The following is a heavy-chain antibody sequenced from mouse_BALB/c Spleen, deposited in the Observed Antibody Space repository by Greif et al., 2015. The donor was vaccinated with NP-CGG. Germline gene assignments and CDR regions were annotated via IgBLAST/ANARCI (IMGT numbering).Heavy chain of an antibody. CDR3: ARWSTTVPDYYAMDY. CDR2: ISSGSSTI. Sequence: EVKLEESGGGLVQPGGSRKLSCAASGFTYSSFGMHWVRQAPEKGLEWVAYISSGSSTIYYADTVKGRFTISRDNPKNTLFLQMTSRRSEYTAMYLCARWSTTVPDYYAMDYWGQGTSVTVSS. J-gene: IGHJ4*01. D-gene: IGHD1-1*01. V-gene: IGHV5-17*02. CDR1: GFTYSSFG.